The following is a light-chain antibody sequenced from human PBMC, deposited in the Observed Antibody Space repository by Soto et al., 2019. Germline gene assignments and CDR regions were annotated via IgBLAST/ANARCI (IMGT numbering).Light chain of an antibody. CDR1: RSVSSY. J-gene: IGKJ5*01. Sequence: EIVLTQSPHPMSLCTGASATLSGRATRSVSSYLAWYQQKPGQAPRLLIYDASSRPTDIPARFSGSGSGTDFTLTISSLEPEDFALYYCQQRSNWPITFGKGTRLEI. CDR3: QQRSNWPIT. CDR2: DAS. V-gene: IGKV3-11*01.